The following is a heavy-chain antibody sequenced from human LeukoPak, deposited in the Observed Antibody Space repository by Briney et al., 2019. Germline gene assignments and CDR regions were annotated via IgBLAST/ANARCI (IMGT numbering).Heavy chain of an antibody. J-gene: IGHJ4*02. V-gene: IGHV3-7*01. D-gene: IGHD1-26*01. CDR1: GFTFSSYW. CDR3: ARLSGDLTVFDL. CDR2: IKRDGSVK. Sequence: GGSLRLSCAASGFTFSSYWMSWVRQAPGKGLEWVASIKRDGSVKKYVDSVQGRFTVSRDNTKNSLYLQMNSLRADDTAVYYCARLSGDLTVFDLWGQGTLVTVSS.